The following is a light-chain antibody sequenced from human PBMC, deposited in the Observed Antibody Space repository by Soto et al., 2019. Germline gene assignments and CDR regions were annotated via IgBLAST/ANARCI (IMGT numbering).Light chain of an antibody. CDR2: EVV. J-gene: IGLJ1*01. Sequence: QSALTQPPSASGSPGQSVTISCTGTKNDIGVYDFVSWYQHHPGKAPRLIIYEVVQRPSGVPDRFSGSKSGNTASLPVSGHQAADEADYFCKSYAGSNTYVFGSGTKLTVL. CDR1: KNDIGVYDF. V-gene: IGLV2-8*01. CDR3: KSYAGSNTYV.